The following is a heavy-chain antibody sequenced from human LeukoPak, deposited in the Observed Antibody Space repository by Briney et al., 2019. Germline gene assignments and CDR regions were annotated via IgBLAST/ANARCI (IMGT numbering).Heavy chain of an antibody. CDR1: GFTVSSNY. Sequence: AGSLSLSCAVSGFTVSSNYRCWVRQGPGKGLEWLSYISSSGSTIYYADTLKGRFTISRDNAQNSLYLQMNSLRDDDTAVYYSVRGGNLFDSWGQGTLVSVSS. CDR3: VRGGNLFDS. V-gene: IGHV3-48*02. D-gene: IGHD3-10*01. J-gene: IGHJ4*02. CDR2: ISSSGSTI.